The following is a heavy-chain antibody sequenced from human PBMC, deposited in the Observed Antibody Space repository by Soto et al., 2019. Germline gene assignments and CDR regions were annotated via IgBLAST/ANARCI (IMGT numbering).Heavy chain of an antibody. CDR3: ARAPPGPAPRWDV. D-gene: IGHD3-10*01. CDR1: GGSMSRGGQS. V-gene: IGHV4-30-2*01. J-gene: IGHJ6*02. CDR2: IYYTGST. Sequence: QVVLQESGPGLVKPSQTLSLTCAVSGGSMSRGGQSWSWIRQPPGKGLEWLGFIYYTGSTSYNPSLKSRVTLSVYRSKNQFSLNLASVAAADTAMYFCARAPPGPAPRWDVWGHGTTVTVSS.